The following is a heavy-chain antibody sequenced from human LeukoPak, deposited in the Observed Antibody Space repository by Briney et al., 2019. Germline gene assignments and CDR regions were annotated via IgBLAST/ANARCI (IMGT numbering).Heavy chain of an antibody. J-gene: IGHJ6*04. V-gene: IGHV3-48*03. D-gene: IGHD3-10*02. CDR2: ISGSGTTI. CDR1: GFTFSSYE. Sequence: GGSLRLSCAASGFTFSSYEMNWVRQAPGKGLEWVSYISGSGTTIYYADSVKGRFTISRDNAKNSLYLQMNSLRAEDTAVYYCAELGITMIGGVWGKGTTVTISS. CDR3: AELGITMIGGV.